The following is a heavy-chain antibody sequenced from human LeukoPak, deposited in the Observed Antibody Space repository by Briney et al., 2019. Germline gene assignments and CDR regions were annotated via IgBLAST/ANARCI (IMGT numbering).Heavy chain of an antibody. D-gene: IGHD3-22*01. V-gene: IGHV4-59*01. CDR3: ARSRDSSGYRNNWFDP. CDR2: ISSSGST. Sequence: SETLSLTCTVSDDSISSYYWSWIRQPPGRGLEWIGYISSSGSTNYYASLKSRVTMSVDTSKNQFSLKLNSVTAADTDVYYCARSRDSSGYRNNWFDPWGQGTLVTLP. J-gene: IGHJ5*02. CDR1: DDSISSYY.